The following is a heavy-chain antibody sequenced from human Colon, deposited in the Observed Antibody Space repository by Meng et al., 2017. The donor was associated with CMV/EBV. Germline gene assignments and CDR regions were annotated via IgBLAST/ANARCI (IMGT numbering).Heavy chain of an antibody. J-gene: IGHJ5*02. CDR1: GFIFSDYY. D-gene: IGHD3-16*01. Sequence: VQLVQSGGGLFEPGGSLRLSCAASGFIFSDYYMTWIREAPGKGLEWVSYISPTGSDTNYADSVRGRFTISRDNAKNSLFLQMSSLTAEDTTVYYCVKGHTMINPWGQGTLVTVSS. CDR3: VKGHTMINP. V-gene: IGHV3-11*05. CDR2: ISPTGSDT.